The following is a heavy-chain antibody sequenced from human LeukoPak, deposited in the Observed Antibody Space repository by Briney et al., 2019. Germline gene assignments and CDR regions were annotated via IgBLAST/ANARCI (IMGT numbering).Heavy chain of an antibody. J-gene: IGHJ3*02. CDR1: GFTFSSYW. CDR2: INTDGSRT. CDR3: AREGYEDAFDI. Sequence: GGSRRLSCAASGFTFSSYWMHWVRQAPGKGLVWVSRINTDGSRTSYADSVKGPFTISRDNAKNTLYLQMNSLRAEDTAVYYCAREGYEDAFDIWGQGTMVTVSS. V-gene: IGHV3-74*01. D-gene: IGHD3-3*01.